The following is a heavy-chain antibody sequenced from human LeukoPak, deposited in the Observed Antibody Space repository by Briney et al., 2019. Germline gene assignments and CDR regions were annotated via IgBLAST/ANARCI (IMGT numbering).Heavy chain of an antibody. V-gene: IGHV3-30*04. CDR1: GFTFSSYA. D-gene: IGHD3-3*01. Sequence: PGGSLRLSCAASGFTFSSYAMHWVRQAPGKGREGVAVISYDGSNKYSAASLKGRFTISRDNSKNTLYLQINSLRAEDTAVYYCAKKNADFWSGYSSNYYMDVWGKGTTVTVSS. CDR2: ISYDGSNK. J-gene: IGHJ6*03. CDR3: AKKNADFWSGYSSNYYMDV.